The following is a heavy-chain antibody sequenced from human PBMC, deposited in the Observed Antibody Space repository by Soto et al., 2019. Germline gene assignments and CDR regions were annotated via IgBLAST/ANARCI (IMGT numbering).Heavy chain of an antibody. V-gene: IGHV5-10-1*01. D-gene: IGHD6-6*01. Sequence: VESLKISCKGSGYSFTSYWISWVRQMPGKGLEWMGRIDPSDSYTNYSPSFQGHVTISADKSISTAYLQWSSLKASDTAMYYCASLPDSSSSGPPFDYWGQGTLVTVSS. CDR3: ASLPDSSSSGPPFDY. J-gene: IGHJ4*02. CDR2: IDPSDSYT. CDR1: GYSFTSYW.